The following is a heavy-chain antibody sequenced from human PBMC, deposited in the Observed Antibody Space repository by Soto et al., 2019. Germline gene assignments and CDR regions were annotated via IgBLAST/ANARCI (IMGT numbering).Heavy chain of an antibody. J-gene: IGHJ6*02. CDR1: GGTFSSYA. CDR3: ARAYDFWXGPVPNYYYYGMDV. D-gene: IGHD3-3*01. Sequence: SVKVSCKASGGTFSSYAISWVRQAPGQGLEWMGGIIPIFGTANYAQKFQGRVTITADESTSTAYMELSSLRSEDTAVYYCARAYDFWXGPVPNYYYYGMDVWGQGTTVTVSS. CDR2: IIPIFGTA. V-gene: IGHV1-69*13.